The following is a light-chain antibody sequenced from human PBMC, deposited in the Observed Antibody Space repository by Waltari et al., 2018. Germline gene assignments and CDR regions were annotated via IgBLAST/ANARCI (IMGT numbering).Light chain of an antibody. J-gene: IGKJ5*01. CDR1: QSIFYNSNNKNY. V-gene: IGKV4-1*01. CDR2: WAS. CDR3: QQYYSIPIT. Sequence: DIVMTQSPDSLAVSLGERATINCKSSQSIFYNSNNKNYLAWYQQKPGQPPKLLIYWASTRASGVPDRFSCSGSGTDFTLTISSLQAEDVAVYCCQQYYSIPITFGQGTRLEIK.